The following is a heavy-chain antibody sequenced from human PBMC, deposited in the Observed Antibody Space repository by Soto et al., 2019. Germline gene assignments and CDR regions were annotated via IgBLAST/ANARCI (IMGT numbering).Heavy chain of an antibody. V-gene: IGHV4-59*02. D-gene: IGHD3-16*01. CDR2: ISSSGST. Sequence: QVQLKESGPGLVKPSETLSLTCTVSGDSVNSYYWSWIRQPPGKGLEWIGYISSSGSTNYSPFLKIRLIISFDTSNTHLTLKLSSVTAADTAVYYCASLAIYTAPDYYSSYMDVWGKWTTVTVSS. CDR3: ASLAIYTAPDYYSSYMDV. J-gene: IGHJ6*03. CDR1: GDSVNSYY.